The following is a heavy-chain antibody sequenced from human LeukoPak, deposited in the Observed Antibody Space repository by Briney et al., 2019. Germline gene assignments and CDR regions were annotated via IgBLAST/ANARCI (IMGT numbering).Heavy chain of an antibody. CDR1: GGSFSNYY. V-gene: IGHV4-59*12. Sequence: SETLSLTCTVSGGSFSNYYWSWVRQSPGKGLEWIGYIYYSGSTNYNPSLKRRVTISLDSYKNHFSLCLSSVTAADPAVYYCARDAGEAAAFYYFDFWGPGTLVTVSS. J-gene: IGHJ4*02. CDR3: ARDAGEAAAFYYFDF. D-gene: IGHD6-13*01. CDR2: IYYSGST.